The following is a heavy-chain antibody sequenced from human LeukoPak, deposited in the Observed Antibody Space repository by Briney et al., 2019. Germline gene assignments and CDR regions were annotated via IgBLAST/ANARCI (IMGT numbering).Heavy chain of an antibody. Sequence: GGSLRLSCAASGFTFDDYAMHWVRHAPGKGLEWVSLISWDGGSTYYADSVKGRFTISRDNAKNSLYLQMNSLRAEDTAVYYCARDSTQLQPRGSDYWGQGTLVTVSS. CDR2: ISWDGGST. J-gene: IGHJ4*02. CDR1: GFTFDDYA. D-gene: IGHD5-18*01. CDR3: ARDSTQLQPRGSDY. V-gene: IGHV3-43D*03.